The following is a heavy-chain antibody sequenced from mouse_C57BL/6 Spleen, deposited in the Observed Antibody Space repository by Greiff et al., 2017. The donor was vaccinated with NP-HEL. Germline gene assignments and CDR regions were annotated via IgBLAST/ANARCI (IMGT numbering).Heavy chain of an antibody. CDR1: GYSFTGYY. D-gene: IGHD1-1*01. Sequence: VQLQQSGPELVKPGASVKISCKASGYSFTGYYMNWVQHSPDTSLEWIGEINPSPGGTTYNQKFKAKATLTVDKTCSTDYMQLKSLTSEDSAVYYCARSLLRKSLDYWGQGTTLTVSS. CDR3: ARSLLRKSLDY. CDR2: INPSPGGT. J-gene: IGHJ2*01. V-gene: IGHV1-42*01.